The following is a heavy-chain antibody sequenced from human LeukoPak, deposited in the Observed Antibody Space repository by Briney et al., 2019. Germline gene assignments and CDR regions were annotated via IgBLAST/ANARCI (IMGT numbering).Heavy chain of an antibody. CDR3: AKWTGSGSYYVDFDY. V-gene: IGHV5-51*01. Sequence: GGSLQISFKGSGYPFYRYWIAWVRPVPGKGMEWKGMIYPGVSDTRYGPAFQGQVTISADKSIDTAYLQWSSLKASDTAMYYCAKWTGSGSYYVDFDYWGQGTLVSVSS. D-gene: IGHD3-10*01. CDR2: IYPGVSDT. CDR1: GYPFYRYW. J-gene: IGHJ4*02.